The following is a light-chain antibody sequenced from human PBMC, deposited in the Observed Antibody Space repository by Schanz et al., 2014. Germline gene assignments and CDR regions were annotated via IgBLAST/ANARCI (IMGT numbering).Light chain of an antibody. V-gene: IGKV3-11*01. Sequence: EIVMTQSPATLSVSPGERATLSCRASQSVGRYLAWYQQKPGQAPRLLIYDASNRATGIPARFSGSGSGTDFTLTISSLEAEDVAVYYCKQRSNWPLTFGGGTKVAIK. CDR1: QSVGRY. J-gene: IGKJ4*01. CDR3: KQRSNWPLT. CDR2: DAS.